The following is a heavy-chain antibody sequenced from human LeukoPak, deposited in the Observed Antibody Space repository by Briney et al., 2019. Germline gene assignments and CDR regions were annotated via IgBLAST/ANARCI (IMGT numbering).Heavy chain of an antibody. D-gene: IGHD4-17*01. CDR1: GYTLTELS. J-gene: IGHJ4*02. V-gene: IGHV1-24*01. CDR2: FDPEDGET. CDR3: ATDLGYGDYEYYFDY. Sequence: ASVTVSFKVSGYTLTELSMHWVRQAPGKGREWMGGFDPEDGETIYAQKFQGRVTMTEDTSTDTAYMELSSLRSEDTAVYYCATDLGYGDYEYYFDYWGQGTLVTVSS.